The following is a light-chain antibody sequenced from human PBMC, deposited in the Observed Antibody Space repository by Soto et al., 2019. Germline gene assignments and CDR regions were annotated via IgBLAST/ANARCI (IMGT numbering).Light chain of an antibody. Sequence: EIVMTPSPATLSVSPGERATLSCRASQSVSSNLAWYQQKPGQAPRLLICGASTRATGIPARFSGSGSGTEFTLTISSLQSEDFAVYYCQQYNNWPTWTFGQGTKVDI. V-gene: IGKV3-15*01. CDR2: GAS. CDR1: QSVSSN. J-gene: IGKJ1*01. CDR3: QQYNNWPTWT.